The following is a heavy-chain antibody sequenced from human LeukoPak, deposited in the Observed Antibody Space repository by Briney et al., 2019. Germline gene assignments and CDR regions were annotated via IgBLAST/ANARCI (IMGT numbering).Heavy chain of an antibody. CDR1: GYTFTSYG. D-gene: IGHD3-22*01. J-gene: IGHJ4*02. V-gene: IGHV1-18*01. CDR2: ISAYNGNT. Sequence: GASVKVSCKASGYTFTSYGISWVRQAPGQGLEWMGWISAYNGNTNYAQKLQGRVTMTTDTSTSTAYMELRSLRSDDTAVYYCARFDVRDSSGYYCLDYWGQGTLVTVSS. CDR3: ARFDVRDSSGYYCLDY.